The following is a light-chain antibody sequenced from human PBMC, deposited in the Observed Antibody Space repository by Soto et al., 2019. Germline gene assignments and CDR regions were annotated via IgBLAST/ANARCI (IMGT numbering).Light chain of an antibody. CDR1: QTISSY. Sequence: DIQMTQSPASLSASVGDRVSITCRASQTISSYLTWYQQKPGAAPKLLIYSASTLQSGVPSRFSGSGFGTDYTLTISSLQPADFAVYYCQHTFRTPHTFGQGTKLDIE. CDR3: QHTFRTPHT. V-gene: IGKV1-39*01. CDR2: SAS. J-gene: IGKJ2*01.